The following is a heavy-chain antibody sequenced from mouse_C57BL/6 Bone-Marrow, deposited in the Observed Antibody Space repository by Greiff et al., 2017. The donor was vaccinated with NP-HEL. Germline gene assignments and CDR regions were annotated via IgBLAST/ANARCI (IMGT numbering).Heavy chain of an antibody. J-gene: IGHJ3*01. CDR3: ARKKNIGFAY. Sequence: DVKLVESGGDLVKPGGSLKLSCAASGFTFSSYGMSWVRQTPDKRLEWVATISSGGSYTYYPDSVKGRFTISRDNAKNTLYLQMSSLKSEDTAMYYCARKKNIGFAYWGQGTLVTVSA. CDR1: GFTFSSYG. V-gene: IGHV5-6*02. CDR2: ISSGGSYT.